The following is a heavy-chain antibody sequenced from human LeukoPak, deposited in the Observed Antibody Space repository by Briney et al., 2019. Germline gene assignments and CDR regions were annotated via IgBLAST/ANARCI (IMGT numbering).Heavy chain of an antibody. CDR3: AAGGGVDI. Sequence: SETLSLTCAVYGGSFSGYYWSWIRQPPGKGLEWIGEINHSGSTNYNPSLKSRVTISVDTSKNQFSLKLSSVTAADTAVYYCAAGGGVDIWGQGTMVTVSS. CDR2: INHSGST. V-gene: IGHV4-34*01. J-gene: IGHJ3*02. CDR1: GGSFSGYY. D-gene: IGHD3-16*01.